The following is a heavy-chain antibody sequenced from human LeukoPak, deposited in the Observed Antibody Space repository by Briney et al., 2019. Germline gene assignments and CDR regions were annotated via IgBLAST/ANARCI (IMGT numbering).Heavy chain of an antibody. Sequence: ETLSLTCAVSGGSISSGGYSWSWSRQPRGGGLEWVSAISGSGGSTYYADSVKGRFTSSIDKFNTTLYLQMNSLRAEDTAVYYCAKGRGIYGSGSYWSWGQGTLVTVSS. J-gene: IGHJ4*02. CDR3: AKGRGIYGSGSYWS. D-gene: IGHD3-10*01. V-gene: IGHV3-23*01. CDR1: GGSISSGGYS. CDR2: ISGSGGST.